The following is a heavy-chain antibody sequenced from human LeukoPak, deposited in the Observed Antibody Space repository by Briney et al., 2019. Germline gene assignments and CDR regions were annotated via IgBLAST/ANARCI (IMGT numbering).Heavy chain of an antibody. CDR3: ARGYCNSTSCYVDFQH. V-gene: IGHV1-2*02. D-gene: IGHD2-2*01. J-gene: IGHJ1*01. Sequence: ASVKVSCKASGYTFTDSYMHWVRQAPGQGLEWMGWINPNSGDTNYAQKFQDRVTMTRDTSISTAYMELSRLRSDDTAVYYCARGYCNSTSCYVDFQHWGQGTLVTVSS. CDR2: INPNSGDT. CDR1: GYTFTDSY.